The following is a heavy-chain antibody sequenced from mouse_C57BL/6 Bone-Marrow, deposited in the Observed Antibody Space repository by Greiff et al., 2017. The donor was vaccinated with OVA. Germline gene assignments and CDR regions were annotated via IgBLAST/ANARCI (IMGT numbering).Heavy chain of an antibody. J-gene: IGHJ2*01. CDR1: GYTFTSYW. D-gene: IGHD3-3*01. CDR3: ARGGTNYFDY. CDR2: IYPGSGST. V-gene: IGHV1-55*01. Sequence: QVQLQQSGAELAKPGASVKLSCKASGYTFTSYWITWVKQRPGQGLEWIGDIYPGSGSTNYNEKFKSKATLTVDTSSSTAYMQLSSLTSEDSAVYYCARGGTNYFDYWGQGTTLTVSS.